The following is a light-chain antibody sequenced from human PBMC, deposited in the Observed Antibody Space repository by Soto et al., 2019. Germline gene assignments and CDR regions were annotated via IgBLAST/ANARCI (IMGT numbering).Light chain of an antibody. J-gene: IGKJ1*01. CDR1: QSISSW. V-gene: IGKV1-5*03. CDR3: QHYKESST. Sequence: DIQMTQSPSTLSASVGDRVTITCRASQSISSWLAWYQQKPGKAPKLLIYEASSAEIGVPPRFSSSGFGTAFTLTISSLQPDDFATYYCQHYKESSTFGQGTRLEIK. CDR2: EAS.